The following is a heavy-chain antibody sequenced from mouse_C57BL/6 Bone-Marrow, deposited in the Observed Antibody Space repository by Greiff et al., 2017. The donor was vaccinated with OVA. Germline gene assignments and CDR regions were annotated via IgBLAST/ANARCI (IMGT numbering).Heavy chain of an antibody. Sequence: EVQLVESGGGLVQPGGSMKLSCVASGFTFSNYWMNWVRQSPEQGLEWVAQIRLKSDNYATHYAESVKGRFTISRDDSKSSVYLQMNNLRAEDTGIYYCTGEDFAYWGQGTLVTVSA. CDR2: IRLKSDNYAT. CDR1: GFTFSNYW. CDR3: TGEDFAY. J-gene: IGHJ3*01. V-gene: IGHV6-3*01.